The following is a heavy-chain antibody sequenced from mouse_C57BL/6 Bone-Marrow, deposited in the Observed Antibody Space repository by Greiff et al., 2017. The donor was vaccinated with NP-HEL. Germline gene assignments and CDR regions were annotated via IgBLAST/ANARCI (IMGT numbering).Heavy chain of an antibody. CDR3: ARLKGYGSSLFDY. CDR2: IDPSDSYT. CDR1: GYTFTSYW. V-gene: IGHV1-50*01. J-gene: IGHJ2*01. D-gene: IGHD1-1*01. Sequence: VKLQQPGAELVKPGASVKLSCKASGYTFTSYWMQWVKQRPGQGLEWIGEIDPSDSYTNYNQKFKGKATLTVDTSSSTAYMQLSSLTSEDSAVYYCARLKGYGSSLFDYWGQGTTLTVSS.